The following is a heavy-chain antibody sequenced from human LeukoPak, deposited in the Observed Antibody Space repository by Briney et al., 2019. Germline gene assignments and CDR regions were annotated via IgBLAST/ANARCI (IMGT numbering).Heavy chain of an antibody. CDR2: ISYDGTNK. V-gene: IGHV3-30*18. J-gene: IGHJ4*02. Sequence: GRSLRLSCADSGFTFSSYGMHWVRQAPGKGLEWMAVISYDGTNKYYADSVKGRFTISRDNSKNTLYLQMNSLRAEDTAVYYCAKDLNYDFWSGLGNWGQGTLVTASS. D-gene: IGHD3-3*01. CDR1: GFTFSSYG. CDR3: AKDLNYDFWSGLGN.